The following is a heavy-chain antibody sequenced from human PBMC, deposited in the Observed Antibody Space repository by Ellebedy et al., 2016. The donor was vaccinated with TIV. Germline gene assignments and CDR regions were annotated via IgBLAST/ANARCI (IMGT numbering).Heavy chain of an antibody. J-gene: IGHJ5*02. CDR3: ARAVRGAFMFDP. CDR1: GGSISGGGHY. V-gene: IGHV4-31*03. CDR2: IYNTANT. D-gene: IGHD3-10*01. Sequence: LRLXXSVSGGSISGGGHYWNWIRQYPGKGLEWIGYIYNTANTDYSPSLKSRVTISLDTSKNQLSLNLTSVTSADTAVYYCARAVRGAFMFDPWGQGALVTVSS.